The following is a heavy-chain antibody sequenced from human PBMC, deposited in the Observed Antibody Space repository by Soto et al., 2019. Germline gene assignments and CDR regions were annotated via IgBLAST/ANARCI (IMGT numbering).Heavy chain of an antibody. CDR3: ARHVGRELFDY. J-gene: IGHJ4*02. Sequence: SETLSLTCTVSGGSISSSSYYWGWIRQPPGKGLEWIGSIYYSGSTYYNPSLKSRVTISVDTSKNQFSLKLSSVTAADTVVYYCARHVGRELFDYWGQGTLVTVSS. CDR1: GGSISSSSYY. V-gene: IGHV4-39*01. D-gene: IGHD1-7*01. CDR2: IYYSGST.